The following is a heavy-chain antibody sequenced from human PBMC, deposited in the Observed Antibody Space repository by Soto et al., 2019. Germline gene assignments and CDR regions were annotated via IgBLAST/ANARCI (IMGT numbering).Heavy chain of an antibody. V-gene: IGHV3-74*01. CDR2: INEDESNT. Sequence: EVQLVEAGGGLVQPGGSLRLSCATSGFTFSNYWMHWVRQAPGKGPVWVSRINEDESNTNYADSVKGRFTISRDNAKNTLCLQMTSRRAEDTAVYYCARRLCLDYWGQGTRVTVSS. D-gene: IGHD3-16*01. CDR3: ARRLCLDY. J-gene: IGHJ4*02. CDR1: GFTFSNYW.